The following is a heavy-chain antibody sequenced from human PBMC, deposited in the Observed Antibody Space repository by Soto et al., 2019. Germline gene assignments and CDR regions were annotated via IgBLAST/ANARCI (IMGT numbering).Heavy chain of an antibody. CDR2: ISAYNGNT. J-gene: IGHJ4*02. CDR1: GYTFTSYG. V-gene: IGHV1-18*01. CDR3: ARGEGYCSGGSCSPFDY. Sequence: QVQLVQSGAAVKKPGASVKVSCKASGYTFTSYGISWVRQAPGQGREWMGWISAYNGNTNYAQKLQGRVTMTTDTSTSTAYMELRRLRSDDTAVYYCARGEGYCSGGSCSPFDYWGQGTLVTVSS. D-gene: IGHD2-15*01.